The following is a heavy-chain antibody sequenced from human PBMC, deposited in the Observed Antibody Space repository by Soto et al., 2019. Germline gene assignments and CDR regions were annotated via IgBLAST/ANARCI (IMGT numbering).Heavy chain of an antibody. CDR1: GGSFSGYY. CDR2: INHGGST. D-gene: IGHD6-13*01. CDR3: GTGEQQQEY. V-gene: IGHV4-34*01. Sequence: PSETLSLTCAVYGGSFSGYYWSWIRQPPGKGLEWIGEINHGGSTNYNPSLKSRVTISVDTSKNQFSLKLSSVTAADTALYYCGTGEQQQEYWRQGTLVTVAS. J-gene: IGHJ4*02.